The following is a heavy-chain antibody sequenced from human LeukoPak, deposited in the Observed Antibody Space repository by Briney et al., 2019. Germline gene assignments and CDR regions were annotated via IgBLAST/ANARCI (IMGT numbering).Heavy chain of an antibody. J-gene: IGHJ5*02. D-gene: IGHD3-10*01. V-gene: IGHV4-34*01. CDR3: ARGGVVSRGAARGVSSWFDP. Sequence: SETLSLTCAVYGGSFSGYYWSWIRQPPGKGLEWIGEINHSGSTNYNPSLKSRVTISVDTSKNQFSLKLSSVTAADTAVYYCARGGVVSRGAARGVSSWFDPWGQGTLVTVSS. CDR2: INHSGST. CDR1: GGSFSGYY.